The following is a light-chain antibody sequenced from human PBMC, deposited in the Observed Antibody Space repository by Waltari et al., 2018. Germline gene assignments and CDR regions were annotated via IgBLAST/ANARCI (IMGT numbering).Light chain of an antibody. J-gene: IGLJ3*02. CDR1: ALPKKY. CDR3: YSTDTSGHERV. V-gene: IGLV3-10*01. CDR2: EDT. Sequence: SYELTQPPSVSVSPGQTARITCSGDALPKKYGYWYQQKSGQAPVLVIYEDTKRPSGIPERVAGSSSGTVATLTSSGAQVEDDADYYCYSTDTSGHERVFGGGTRLTVL.